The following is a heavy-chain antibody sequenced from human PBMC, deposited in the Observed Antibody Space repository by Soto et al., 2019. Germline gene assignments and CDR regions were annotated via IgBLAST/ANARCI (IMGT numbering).Heavy chain of an antibody. V-gene: IGHV1-24*01. CDR2: FDPEDGET. J-gene: IGHJ4*02. CDR3: ATDTSSGWYGTNFDY. D-gene: IGHD6-19*01. Sequence: KGREWMGGFDPEDGETIYAQKFQGRVTMTEDISPDTAYMELSSLRSEDTAAYYCATDTSSGWYGTNFDYWGQGTLVTVSS.